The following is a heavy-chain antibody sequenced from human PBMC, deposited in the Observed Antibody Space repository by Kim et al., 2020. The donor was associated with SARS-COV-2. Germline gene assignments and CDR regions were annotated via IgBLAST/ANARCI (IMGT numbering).Heavy chain of an antibody. V-gene: IGHV4-39*01. D-gene: IGHD1-26*01. J-gene: IGHJ4*02. Sequence: SETLSLTCTVSGGSISSSSYYWGWIHQPPGKGLEWIGSVNYFGSTWYNPSLKSRVTISVDTSKNQFSLKLSSVTAADTAAYYCARIPSGNYLKFDYWGQGTLVTVSS. CDR1: GGSISSSSYY. CDR3: ARIPSGNYLKFDY. CDR2: VNYFGST.